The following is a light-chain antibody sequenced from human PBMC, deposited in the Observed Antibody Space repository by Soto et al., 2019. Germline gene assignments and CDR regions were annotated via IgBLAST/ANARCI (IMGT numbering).Light chain of an antibody. CDR1: QSVTTN. Sequence: EVVMTQSPATLSVSPGERVTFSCRASQSVTTNLAWYQHKPGQSPRLLISDASTGASGIPPRLSGSGSGTEFTLNIDRLKSADFAVDYCPQYDRWPVTFGGETNVEIK. CDR3: PQYDRWPVT. V-gene: IGKV3-15*01. CDR2: DAS. J-gene: IGKJ4*01.